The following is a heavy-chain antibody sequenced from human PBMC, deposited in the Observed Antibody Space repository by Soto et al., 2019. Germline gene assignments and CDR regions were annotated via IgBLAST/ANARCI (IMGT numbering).Heavy chain of an antibody. CDR1: GASFSGSY. Sequence: PAETLSLTCAVSGASFSGSYWSWIRQPPWKGLEWIGYAYYSGTTVYNPSLKSRVSISVDTSKKHVSLRLNSVTAADTAVYYCAVWSALTQYYFDSWGHGTLVTVSS. CDR2: AYYSGTT. CDR3: AVWSALTQYYFDS. J-gene: IGHJ4*01. V-gene: IGHV4-59*13. D-gene: IGHD3-3*01.